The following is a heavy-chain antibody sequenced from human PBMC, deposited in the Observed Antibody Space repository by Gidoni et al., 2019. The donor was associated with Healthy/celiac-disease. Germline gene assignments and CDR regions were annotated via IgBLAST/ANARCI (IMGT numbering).Heavy chain of an antibody. CDR3: ARDRYGDPAYWYYGMDV. V-gene: IGHV3-21*01. CDR1: GFTFSSYS. D-gene: IGHD4-17*01. CDR2: ISSSSSYI. Sequence: EVQLVESGGGLVKPGGSLRLSCAASGFTFSSYSMNWVRQAPGKGLEWVSSISSSSSYIYYADSVKGRFTISRDNAKNSLYLQMNSLRAEDTAVYYCARDRYGDPAYWYYGMDVWGQGTTVTVSS. J-gene: IGHJ6*02.